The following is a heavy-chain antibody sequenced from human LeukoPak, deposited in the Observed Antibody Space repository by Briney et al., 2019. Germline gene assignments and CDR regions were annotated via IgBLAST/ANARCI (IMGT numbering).Heavy chain of an antibody. Sequence: PGGSLRLSCAASGFTFSSYWMHWVRQAPGKGLVWVSRINSDGSSTNYADSVKGRFTISRDNAKNTLYLQMNSLGAEDTAVYYCARDPPRGYSGYGIDYWGQGTLVTVSS. CDR3: ARDPPRGYSGYGIDY. V-gene: IGHV3-74*01. J-gene: IGHJ4*02. D-gene: IGHD5-12*01. CDR1: GFTFSSYW. CDR2: INSDGSST.